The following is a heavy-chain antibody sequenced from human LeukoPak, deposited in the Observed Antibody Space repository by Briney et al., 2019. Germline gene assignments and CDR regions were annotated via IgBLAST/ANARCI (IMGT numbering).Heavy chain of an antibody. J-gene: IGHJ4*02. V-gene: IGHV3-30*18. CDR3: AKDPGRFVVVPAAIDY. CDR2: ISYDGSNK. Sequence: GRSLRLSCAASGFTFSSYGMHWVRQAPGKGLEWVAVISYDGSNKYYADSVKGRFTISRDNSKNTLYPQMNSLRAEDTAVYYCAKDPGRFVVVPAAIDYWGQGTLVTVSS. D-gene: IGHD2-2*02. CDR1: GFTFSSYG.